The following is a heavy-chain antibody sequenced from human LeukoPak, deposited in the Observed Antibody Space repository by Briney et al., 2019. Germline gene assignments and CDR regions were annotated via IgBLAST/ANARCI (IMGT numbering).Heavy chain of an antibody. CDR3: ARQGPSSGYYSG. CDR1: VGSISSSSYY. Sequence: SQTLSLTRTVSVGSISSSSYYWGSSRQPPGRGLEWVGSIYYIGSTYYNPPRKSQVTISLNTSNNQFSLKLSAVSAADTAVYYCARQGPSSGYYSGWGEGTLVTVSS. V-gene: IGHV4-39*01. CDR2: IYYIGST. J-gene: IGHJ4*02. D-gene: IGHD3-22*01.